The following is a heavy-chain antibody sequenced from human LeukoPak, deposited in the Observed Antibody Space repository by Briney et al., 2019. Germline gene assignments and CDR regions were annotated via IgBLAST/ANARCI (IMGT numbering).Heavy chain of an antibody. J-gene: IGHJ4*02. V-gene: IGHV3-21*01. CDR1: GFTFSSYS. Sequence: GGSLRLSCAASGFTFSSYSMNWVRQAPGKGLEWVSSISSSSSYIYYADSVKGRFTISRDNAKNSLYLQMNSLRAEDTAVYYCARGVTNYDFWSGSQGGWGQGTLVTVSS. D-gene: IGHD3-3*01. CDR2: ISSSSSYI. CDR3: ARGVTNYDFWSGSQGG.